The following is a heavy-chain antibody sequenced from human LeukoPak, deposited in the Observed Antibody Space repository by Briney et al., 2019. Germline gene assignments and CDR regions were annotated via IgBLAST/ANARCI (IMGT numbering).Heavy chain of an antibody. Sequence: PGGSLRLSCAASGFMFRTYGMQWVRQAPGKGLEWVAVIWYDGTNKYYIDSVKGRFTISRDNSKGTLYLQMNSLRAEDTAVYFCARGQHSPDYWGQGTLVTVSS. D-gene: IGHD2-15*01. V-gene: IGHV3-33*01. CDR1: GFMFRTYG. J-gene: IGHJ4*02. CDR3: ARGQHSPDY. CDR2: IWYDGTNK.